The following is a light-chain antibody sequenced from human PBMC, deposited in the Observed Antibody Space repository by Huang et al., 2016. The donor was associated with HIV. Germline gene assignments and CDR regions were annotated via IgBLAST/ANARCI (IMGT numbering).Light chain of an antibody. CDR2: LCS. V-gene: IGKV2-28*01. CDR1: QSLLHSNGPNY. J-gene: IGKJ4*01. CDR3: MQALQTPPT. Sequence: DIVMTQSPLSLPVTPGEPASISCRSSQSLLHSNGPNYLNWYLQKPGHSPQLLFYLCSNRASGVSDRFSGSGSGTDFSLKIRRVEAEDVGVYYCMQALQTPPTFGGGTKVEIK.